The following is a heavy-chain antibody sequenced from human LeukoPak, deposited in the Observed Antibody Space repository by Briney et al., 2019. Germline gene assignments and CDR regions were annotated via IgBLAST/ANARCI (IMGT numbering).Heavy chain of an antibody. D-gene: IGHD2-15*01. J-gene: IGHJ4*02. V-gene: IGHV3-30-3*01. CDR1: GFTFSSYA. CDR2: ISYDGSNK. Sequence: PGGSLRLSCAASGFTFSSYAMHWVRQAPGKGLEWVAVISYDGSNKYYADSVKGRFTISRDNSKNTLYLQMNSLRAEDTAVYYCAREGLGCSGGSCYYTAGFDYWGQGTLVTVSS. CDR3: AREGLGCSGGSCYYTAGFDY.